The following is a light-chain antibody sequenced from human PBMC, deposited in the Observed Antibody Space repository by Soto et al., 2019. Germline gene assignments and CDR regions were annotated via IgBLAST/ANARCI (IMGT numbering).Light chain of an antibody. V-gene: IGKV3-15*01. CDR1: QSVSRN. CDR2: GAS. Sequence: EIVMTQSPATLSVSPGERATLSCRASQSVSRNLAWYQQKPGQAPRLLIYGASTRATGIPARFSGSGSETEFTLTISSLQSEDFAVYYCQQYNNWPPYTFCQGTKLEIK. CDR3: QQYNNWPPYT. J-gene: IGKJ2*01.